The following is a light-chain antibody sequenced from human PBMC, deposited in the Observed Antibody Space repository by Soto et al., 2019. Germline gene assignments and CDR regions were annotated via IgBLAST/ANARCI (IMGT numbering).Light chain of an antibody. CDR3: CSYADSSTSYV. CDR1: SSDVGTYNL. V-gene: IGLV2-23*01. J-gene: IGLJ1*01. CDR2: EGS. Sequence: QPVLTQPASVSGSPGQSITISCTGTSSDVGTYNLVSWYQHHPGKAPKLMIYEGSKRPSGVSNRFSGSKSGNTASLTISGLQAEDEADYYCCSYADSSTSYVFGTGTKLTVL.